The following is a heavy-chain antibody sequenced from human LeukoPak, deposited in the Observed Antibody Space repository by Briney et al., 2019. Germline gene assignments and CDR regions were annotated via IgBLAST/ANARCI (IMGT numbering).Heavy chain of an antibody. J-gene: IGHJ6*03. Sequence: ASVKVSCKASGGTFSSYAISWVRQAPGQGLEWMGGIIPIFGTANYAQKFQGRVTITADESTSTAYMELSSLRSEDTAVYYCAISGLLWFGDHHYYMDVWGKGTTVTVSS. D-gene: IGHD3-10*01. CDR2: IIPIFGTA. CDR3: AISGLLWFGDHHYYMDV. CDR1: GGTFSSYA. V-gene: IGHV1-69*13.